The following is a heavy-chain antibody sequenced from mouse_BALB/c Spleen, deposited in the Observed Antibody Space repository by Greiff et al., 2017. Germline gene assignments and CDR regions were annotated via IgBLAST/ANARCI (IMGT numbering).Heavy chain of an antibody. V-gene: IGHV1-54*01. Sequence: QVQLQQSGAELVRPGTSVKVSCKASGYAFTNYLIEWVKQRPGQGLEWIGVINPGSGGTNYNERFKGKATLTADKSSSTAYMQLSSLTSDDSAVYFCARSERLLRGYFDYWGQGTTLTVSS. CDR1: GYAFTNYL. CDR2: INPGSGGT. CDR3: ARSERLLRGYFDY. J-gene: IGHJ2*01. D-gene: IGHD2-3*01.